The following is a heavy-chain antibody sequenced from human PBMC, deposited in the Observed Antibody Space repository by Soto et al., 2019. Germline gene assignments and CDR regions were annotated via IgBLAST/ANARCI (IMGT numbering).Heavy chain of an antibody. D-gene: IGHD6-13*01. CDR1: GYTFSNFW. CDR3: ARPAYSSSWYGRYYYYGMDV. CDR2: IYPGDHET. J-gene: IGHJ6*02. V-gene: IGHV5-51*01. Sequence: PGESLKISCQCSGYTFSNFWIGWVRQLPGKVLEWMGIIYPGDHETRYSPSFHGKVTISADKSISTAYLQWSSLKASDTAMYYCARPAYSSSWYGRYYYYGMDVWGQGTTVTVSS.